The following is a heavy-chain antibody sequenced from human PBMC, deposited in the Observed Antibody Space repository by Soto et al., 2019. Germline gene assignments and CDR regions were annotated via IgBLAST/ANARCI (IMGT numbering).Heavy chain of an antibody. CDR3: TTPYRFDH. CDR1: GFMFSAYT. CDR2: ISDDSSYI. J-gene: IGHJ5*02. V-gene: IGHV3-21*06. D-gene: IGHD3-16*02. Sequence: GGSLRLSCAASGFMFSAYTMNWVRQAPGKGLEWLSSISDDSSYIDYADSLRGRFTVSRDNARNSLYLQIDSLGVEDTAVYYCTTPYRFDHWGPGXLVTVSS.